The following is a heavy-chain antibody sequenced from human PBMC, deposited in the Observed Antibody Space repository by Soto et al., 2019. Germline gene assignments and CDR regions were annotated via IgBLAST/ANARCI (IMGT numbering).Heavy chain of an antibody. J-gene: IGHJ4*02. CDR3: ARDDYRGRVLNY. D-gene: IGHD4-4*01. Sequence: SETLSLTCTVSGGSISSGGYYWSWIRQHPGKGLEWIGYIYYSGSTYYNPSLKSRVTISVDTSKNQFSLKLSSVTAADTAVYYCARDDYRGRVLNYWGQGTLVTVSS. CDR2: IYYSGST. V-gene: IGHV4-31*03. CDR1: GGSISSGGYY.